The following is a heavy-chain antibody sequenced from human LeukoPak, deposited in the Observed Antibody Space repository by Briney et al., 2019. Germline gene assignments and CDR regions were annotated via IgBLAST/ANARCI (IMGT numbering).Heavy chain of an antibody. CDR3: AKGVGCSGGTCYSGHGMDV. V-gene: IGHV3-30*02. CDR1: GFTFSSYG. D-gene: IGHD2-15*01. CDR2: IRYDGSNK. J-gene: IGHJ6*02. Sequence: PGGSLRLSCAASGFTFSSYGMHWVRQAPGKGLEWVAFIRYDGSNKYYADSVKGRFTISRDNSKNTLYLQVNSLRAEDTAVYYCAKGVGCSGGTCYSGHGMDVWGQGTTVTVSS.